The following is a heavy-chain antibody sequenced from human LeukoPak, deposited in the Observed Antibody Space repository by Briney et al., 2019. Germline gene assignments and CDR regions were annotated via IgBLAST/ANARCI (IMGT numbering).Heavy chain of an antibody. D-gene: IGHD2-15*01. CDR3: TRDGGSRGNTAFTI. CDR2: SRSKSRSHTT. CDR1: GFTLSDQF. J-gene: IGHJ3*02. Sequence: GGSLRLSCAASGFTLSDQFMDWVRQAPGKGLKWIGRSRSKSRSHTTEYAASVKGRFTISRDDSGNLVYLQMNSLITEDTAVYFCTRDGGSRGNTAFTIWGQGTKATVSS. V-gene: IGHV3-72*01.